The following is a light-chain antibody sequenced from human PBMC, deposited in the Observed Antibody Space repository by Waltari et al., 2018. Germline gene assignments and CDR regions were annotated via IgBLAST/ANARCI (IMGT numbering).Light chain of an antibody. CDR1: QRLTSRY. V-gene: IGKV3-20*01. CDR3: HQYGSSPYI. CDR2: GAS. Sequence: EIVLTQSPGTLSLSPGERATLPCRASQRLTSRYIAWYQQTPGQPPRLRFYGASSRATGIPARFSVSGAGTDFTLTISRLEPEDFAVYDCHQYGSSPYIFGQGTKLEIK. J-gene: IGKJ2*01.